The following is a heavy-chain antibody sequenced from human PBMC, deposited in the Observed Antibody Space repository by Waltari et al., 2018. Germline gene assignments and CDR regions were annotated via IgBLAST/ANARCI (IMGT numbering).Heavy chain of an antibody. CDR1: GFTFSSYS. CDR3: ASLIRTTVTTQNYYYYGMDV. V-gene: IGHV3-21*01. J-gene: IGHJ6*02. CDR2: ISSSSSYI. D-gene: IGHD4-17*01. Sequence: EVQLVESGGGLVKPGGSLRLSCAASGFTFSSYSMNWVRQAPGKGLEWVSSISSSSSYIYYADSVKGRFTISRDNAKNSLYLQMNSLRAEDTAVYYCASLIRTTVTTQNYYYYGMDVWGQGTTVTVSS.